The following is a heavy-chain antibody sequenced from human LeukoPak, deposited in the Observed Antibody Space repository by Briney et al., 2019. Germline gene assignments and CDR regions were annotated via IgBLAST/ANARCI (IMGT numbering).Heavy chain of an antibody. CDR1: GGSISSGGYY. D-gene: IGHD3-3*01. V-gene: IGHV4-30-2*01. J-gene: IGHJ5*02. CDR2: IYHSGST. CDR3: ARTIYDFWSGYPYNWFDP. Sequence: TSETLSLTCTVSGGSISSGGYYWSWIRQPPGKGLEWIGYIYHSGSTYYNPSLKSRVTISVDTSKNQLSLKLSSVTAADTAVYYCARTIYDFWSGYPYNWFDPWGQGTLVTVSS.